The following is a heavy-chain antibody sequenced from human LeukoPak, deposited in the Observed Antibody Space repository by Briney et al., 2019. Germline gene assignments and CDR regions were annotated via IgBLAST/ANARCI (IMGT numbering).Heavy chain of an antibody. J-gene: IGHJ4*02. V-gene: IGHV4-39*01. CDR3: ARHGGYSHGPPDY. D-gene: IGHD5-18*01. Sequence: SETLSLTCTVSGGSISSSSYYWGWIRQPPGKGLEWIGSIYYSGSTYYNPSLKSRVTISVDTSKNQFSLKLSSVTAADTAVYYCARHGGYSHGPPDYWGQGTLVTVSS. CDR1: GGSISSSSYY. CDR2: IYYSGST.